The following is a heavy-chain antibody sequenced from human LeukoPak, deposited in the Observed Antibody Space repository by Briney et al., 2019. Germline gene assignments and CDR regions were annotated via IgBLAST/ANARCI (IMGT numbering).Heavy chain of an antibody. D-gene: IGHD5-18*01. V-gene: IGHV1-8*01. CDR2: MNPNSGNT. CDR3: ARGAWIQLWLSPWYFDL. CDR1: GYTFTSYD. Sequence: ASVKVSFKASGYTFTSYDINWVRQATGQGREWMGWMNPNSGNTGYAQKLQGRVTMTRNTSISTAYMELSSLRSEDTAVYYCARGAWIQLWLSPWYFDLWGRGTLVTVSS. J-gene: IGHJ2*01.